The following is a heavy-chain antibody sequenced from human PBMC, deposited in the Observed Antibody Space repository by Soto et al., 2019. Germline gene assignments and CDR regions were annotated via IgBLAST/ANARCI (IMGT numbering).Heavy chain of an antibody. V-gene: IGHV3-33*01. J-gene: IGHJ4*02. CDR3: ARENWSAFDY. CDR2: TWFDGNNK. D-gene: IGHD3-3*01. Sequence: GGSLRLSCAASGFTFSSYGMHWVRQAPGKGLEWVAVTWFDGNNKKYADSVKGRFTISRDSSKNTLYLQMNSLRVEDTAVYYCARENWSAFDYWGQGTLVTVSS. CDR1: GFTFSSYG.